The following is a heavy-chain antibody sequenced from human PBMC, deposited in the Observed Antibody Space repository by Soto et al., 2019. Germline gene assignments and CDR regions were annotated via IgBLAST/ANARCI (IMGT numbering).Heavy chain of an antibody. Sequence: PSETLSLTCTVSGGSINAGDYYWCWIRQPPGEGLEWIGCIYYSGSTYYNPSLKSRVTISVDTPKNQFSLKLSSVTAADTAVYYCARLSNYYDSSGYYCDYWGQGTLVTVSS. V-gene: IGHV4-30-4*01. J-gene: IGHJ4*02. D-gene: IGHD3-22*01. CDR1: GGSINAGDYY. CDR2: IYYSGST. CDR3: ARLSNYYDSSGYYCDY.